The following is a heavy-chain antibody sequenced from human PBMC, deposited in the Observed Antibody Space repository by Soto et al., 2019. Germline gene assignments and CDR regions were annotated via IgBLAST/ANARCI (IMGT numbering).Heavy chain of an antibody. CDR2: IHNSVNT. D-gene: IGHD2-2*01. J-gene: IGHJ4*02. Sequence: QVQLQESGPGLVKPSQTVSLTCTVSGASISSGGFYWTWLRQNRGKGLEWIGHIHNSVNTYYNPSLNSRVSISVNTSKNQFSLKLSSLTAADTAVYFCARDKILPIEPAGMYYSDYWGQGTLVTVSS. V-gene: IGHV4-31*03. CDR1: GASISSGGFY. CDR3: ARDKILPIEPAGMYYSDY.